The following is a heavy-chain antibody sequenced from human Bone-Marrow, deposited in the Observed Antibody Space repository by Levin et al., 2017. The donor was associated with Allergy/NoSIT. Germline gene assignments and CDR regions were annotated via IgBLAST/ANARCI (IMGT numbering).Heavy chain of an antibody. CDR2: INEDGSAQ. V-gene: IGHV3-7*01. D-gene: IGHD6-13*01. J-gene: IGHJ5*02. CDR3: ARRIPNYSTSFYGTLDP. CDR1: GFTFSGYY. Sequence: GESLKISCTASGFTFSGYYMSWVRQAPGKGLEWLAKINEDGSAQYYLDSVKGRVTISRDNVEKSLYLQMNSLRVEDKAVYYCARRIPNYSTSFYGTLDPWGQGPLVTVSS.